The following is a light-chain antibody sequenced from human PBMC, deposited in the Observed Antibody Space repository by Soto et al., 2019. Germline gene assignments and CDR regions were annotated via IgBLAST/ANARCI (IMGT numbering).Light chain of an antibody. V-gene: IGLV2-14*01. Sequence: QSVLTQPASVSGSTGKSITISCTGTSSDVGGYNYVSWYQQHPGKAPKLMIYDVSNRPSGVSNRFSGSKSGNTASLTISGLQAEDEVDYYCSSYTSSSTVVFGGGTKLTVL. J-gene: IGLJ2*01. CDR3: SSYTSSSTVV. CDR1: SSDVGGYNY. CDR2: DVS.